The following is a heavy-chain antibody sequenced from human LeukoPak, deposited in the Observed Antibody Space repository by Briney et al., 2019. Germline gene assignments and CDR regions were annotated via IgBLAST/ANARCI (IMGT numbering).Heavy chain of an antibody. Sequence: PGGSLRLSCTASGNTVTSYYMNWVRQAPGKGLEWIAVIYSGGSTSYEASMNERRTISRDNSKNTVYFQMNSRRAEDTAVYYCARELAHTQSFDIWGRGTMVTVSS. CDR3: ARELAHTQSFDI. V-gene: IGHV3-53*01. J-gene: IGHJ3*02. CDR1: GNTVTSYY. D-gene: IGHD2-2*02. CDR2: IYSGGST.